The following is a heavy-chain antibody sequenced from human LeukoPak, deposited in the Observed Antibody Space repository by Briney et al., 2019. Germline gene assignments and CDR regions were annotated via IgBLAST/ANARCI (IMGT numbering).Heavy chain of an antibody. CDR1: GFTFDDYT. CDR2: ISWNSGSI. D-gene: IGHD3-22*01. V-gene: IGHV3-9*01. Sequence: PGGSLRLSCAASGFTFDDYTMHWVRHAPGKGLEWVSGISWNSGSIGYADSVKGRFTISRDNAKNSLYLQMNSLRAEDTAVYYCASLLHITMIVAGDYWGQGTLVTVSS. J-gene: IGHJ4*02. CDR3: ASLLHITMIVAGDY.